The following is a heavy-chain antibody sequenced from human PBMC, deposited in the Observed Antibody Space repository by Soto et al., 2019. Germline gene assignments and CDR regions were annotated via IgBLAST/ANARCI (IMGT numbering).Heavy chain of an antibody. CDR1: GFTFSSYG. D-gene: IGHD4-17*01. CDR2: ISYDGSNK. V-gene: IGHV3-30*18. Sequence: GGSLRLSCAASGFTFSSYGMHWVRQAPGKGLEWVAVISYDGSNKYYADSVKGRFTISRDNSKNTLYLQMNSLRAEDTAVYYCAKDRTTVVLSYYYGMDVWGQGTKVTVYS. J-gene: IGHJ6*02. CDR3: AKDRTTVVLSYYYGMDV.